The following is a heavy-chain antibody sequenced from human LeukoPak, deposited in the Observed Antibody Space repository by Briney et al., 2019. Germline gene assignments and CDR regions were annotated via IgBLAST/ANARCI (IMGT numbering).Heavy chain of an antibody. CDR1: GGTFSSYG. CDR2: IIPIFGTA. CDR3: ARVALGRRWLPSSYYYGMDV. D-gene: IGHD5-24*01. V-gene: IGHV1-69*13. Sequence: ASVKVSCKASGGTFSSYGINWVRQAPGQGLEWMGGIIPIFGTADYAPKFQGRVTITADESTSTAYVELSNLRSEDTAVYYCARVALGRRWLPSSYYYGMDVWGRGTTVTVSS. J-gene: IGHJ6*02.